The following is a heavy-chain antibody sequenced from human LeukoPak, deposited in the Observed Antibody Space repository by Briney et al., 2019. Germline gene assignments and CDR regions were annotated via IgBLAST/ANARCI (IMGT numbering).Heavy chain of an antibody. CDR1: GFTFSSYA. CDR3: VKDRPCETCMPMDA. V-gene: IGHV3-23*01. Sequence: GGSLRLSCAASGFTFSSYAMHWVRQAPGKGLEWVAGLGRSGEYKYYADSVKGRFTISRDNSKDTVSLQMNSLRAEDSAIYFCVKDRPCETCMPMDAWGQGTTVTVSS. J-gene: IGHJ6*02. D-gene: IGHD2-2*01. CDR2: LGRSGEYK.